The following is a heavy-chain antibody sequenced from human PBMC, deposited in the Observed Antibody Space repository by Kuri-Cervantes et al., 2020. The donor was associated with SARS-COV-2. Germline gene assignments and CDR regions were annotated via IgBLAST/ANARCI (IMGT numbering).Heavy chain of an antibody. CDR1: GITFSSYA. D-gene: IGHD3-10*01. J-gene: IGHJ4*02. V-gene: IGHV3-23*01. CDR3: VKGSAASRPYYFDS. CDR2: ITDDGGST. Sequence: GESLKISCAASGITFSSYAMSWVRQAPGKGLEWVSAITDDGGSTYHADSVKGRLTISRDNSKTTLFLQMNSLRAEDTAVYHCVKGSAASRPYYFDSWGQGTLVTVSS.